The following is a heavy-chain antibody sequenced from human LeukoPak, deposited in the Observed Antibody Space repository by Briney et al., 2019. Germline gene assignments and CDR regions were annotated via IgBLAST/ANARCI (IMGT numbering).Heavy chain of an antibody. CDR3: AHPYDRLSTVTYGGFDY. CDR2: IYWNDDK. Sequence: SGPTLVNPTQTLTLTCTFSGFSLSTSGVGVGWIRQPPGKALEWLALIYWNDDKRYSPSLKSRLTITKDTSKNQVVLTMTNMDPVDTATYYCAHPYDRLSTVTYGGFDYWGQGTLVTVSS. CDR1: GFSLSTSGVG. J-gene: IGHJ4*02. D-gene: IGHD3-16*01. V-gene: IGHV2-5*01.